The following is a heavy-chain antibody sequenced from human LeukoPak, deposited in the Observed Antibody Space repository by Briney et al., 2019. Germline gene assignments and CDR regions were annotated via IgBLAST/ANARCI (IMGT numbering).Heavy chain of an antibody. D-gene: IGHD2-21*02. CDR3: ARRPAYCGGDCPLNY. V-gene: IGHV1-2*06. CDR2: INPNSGGT. CDR1: GYTFTGYY. Sequence: GASVKVSCKASGYTFTGYYMHWVRQAPGQGLEWMGRINPNSGGTNYAQKFQGRVTMTRDTSISIAYMELSRLRSDDTAVYYCARRPAYCGGDCPLNYWGQGTLVTVSS. J-gene: IGHJ4*02.